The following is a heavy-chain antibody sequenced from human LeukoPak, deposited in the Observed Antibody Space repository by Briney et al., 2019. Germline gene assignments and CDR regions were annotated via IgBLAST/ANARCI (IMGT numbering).Heavy chain of an antibody. V-gene: IGHV4-34*01. CDR1: GGSFSGYY. CDR2: INHSGST. Sequence: SETLSLTCTVYGGSFSGYYWNWIRQPPGKGLEWIGEINHSGSTNYNPSLKNRVTISVDTSKNQFSLKVTSVTAADTAVYYCARQVGDLRSSGSYYHYYYYYYYMDVWGKGTTVTISS. CDR3: ARQVGDLRSSGSYYHYYYYYYYMDV. D-gene: IGHD3-10*01. J-gene: IGHJ6*03.